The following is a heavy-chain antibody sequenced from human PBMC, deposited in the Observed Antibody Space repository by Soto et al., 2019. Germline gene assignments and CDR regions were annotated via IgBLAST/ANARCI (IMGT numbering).Heavy chain of an antibody. V-gene: IGHV3-33*01. J-gene: IGHJ6*02. CDR3: ARDWSPTEDYYDYYGMDV. Sequence: QMQLVESGGGVVQPGRSLRVSCAASGFTFSSCVMHWVRQAPGKGLEWVAIIWYDGSNKYYADSVKGRFTISRDNSKNTLYLQMNSLRVDDTAVYYCARDWSPTEDYYDYYGMDVWGQGTTVTVSS. CDR2: IWYDGSNK. CDR1: GFTFSSCV. D-gene: IGHD3-3*01.